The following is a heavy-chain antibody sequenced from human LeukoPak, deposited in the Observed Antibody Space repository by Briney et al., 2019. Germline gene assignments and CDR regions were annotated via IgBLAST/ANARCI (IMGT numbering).Heavy chain of an antibody. J-gene: IGHJ4*02. CDR2: VYRDGNT. CDR3: AREILYDSTAYSV. Sequence: PSETPSLTCSVSGYSISSGYYWGWIRQPPGKGLEWVANVYRDGNTYYNPSLKIRVTISIDTSKNQFSLKLRSVTAADTAVYYCAREILYDSTAYSVWGQGTLVTVSS. CDR1: GYSISSGYY. V-gene: IGHV4-38-2*02. D-gene: IGHD3-22*01.